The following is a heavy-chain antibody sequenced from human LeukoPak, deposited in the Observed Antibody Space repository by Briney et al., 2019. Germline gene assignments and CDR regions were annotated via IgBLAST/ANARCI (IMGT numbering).Heavy chain of an antibody. CDR2: ISTSGTTI. CDR1: GFTFGDYY. Sequence: KTGGSLRLSCAASGFTFGDYYMSWIRQTPGKGLEWVSYISTSGTTIHYADSVKGRLTISRDNAKNSLYLQMNSLRAEDTAVYYCARVRGSYCSDHWGQGILVIVSS. D-gene: IGHD1-26*01. CDR3: ARVRGSYCSDH. V-gene: IGHV3-11*04. J-gene: IGHJ4*02.